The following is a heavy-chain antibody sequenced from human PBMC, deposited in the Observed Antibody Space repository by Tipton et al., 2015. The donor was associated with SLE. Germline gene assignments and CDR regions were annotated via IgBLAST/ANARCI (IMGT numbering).Heavy chain of an antibody. Sequence: QSGPEVKKPGASVKVSCKASGYTFTKYDINWMRQATGQGLEWMGWMNPNSRNTGYAQKFQGRVTITRNTSINIVYMELSSLTSEDTAVYYCARGAGRRHFDYWGQGTLVTVSS. CDR1: GYTFTKYD. J-gene: IGHJ4*02. V-gene: IGHV1-8*03. CDR2: MNPNSRNT. CDR3: ARGAGRRHFDY.